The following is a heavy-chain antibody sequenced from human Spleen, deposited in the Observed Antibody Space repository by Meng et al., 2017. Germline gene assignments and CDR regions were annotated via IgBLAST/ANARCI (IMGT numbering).Heavy chain of an antibody. CDR2: ISGSGGST. D-gene: IGHD3-3*01. CDR3: AKVIFYDFTSYYYYGMDV. Sequence: GESLKISCAASGFTVSSNYMSWVRQAPGKGLEWVSAISGSGGSTYYADSVKGRFTISRENSKDTLYRQMNSLRAEDTAVYYCAKVIFYDFTSYYYYGMDVWGLGTTVTVSS. J-gene: IGHJ6*02. V-gene: IGHV3-23*01. CDR1: GFTVSSNY.